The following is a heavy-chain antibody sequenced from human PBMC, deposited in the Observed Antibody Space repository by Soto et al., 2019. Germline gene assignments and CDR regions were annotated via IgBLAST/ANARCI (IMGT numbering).Heavy chain of an antibody. CDR1: GYTFASYA. V-gene: IGHV1-18*01. CDR2: ISAYNGNT. Sequence: QVQLVQSGAEVKKPGASVKVSCKASGYTFASYAIIWMRQAPGPGLEWMGWISAYNGNTNYAPKLQGTVTMTTDTSTSTAYMELRTLRYDDTAVYYCARDPPPPDYWGQGTQVTVSS. J-gene: IGHJ4*02. CDR3: ARDPPPPDY.